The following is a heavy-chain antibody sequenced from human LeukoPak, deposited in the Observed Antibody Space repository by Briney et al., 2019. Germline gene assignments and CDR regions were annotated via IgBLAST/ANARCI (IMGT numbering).Heavy chain of an antibody. J-gene: IGHJ5*02. V-gene: IGHV4-39*01. Sequence: PSETLSLTCTVSGGSISSSSYYWGWIRQPPGKGLEWIGSIYYSGSTYYNPSLKSRVTISVDTSKNQFSLKLSSVTAADTAVYYCARGGSSTLSYSWFDPWGQGTLVTVSS. CDR2: IYYSGST. CDR3: ARGGSSTLSYSWFDP. D-gene: IGHD6-6*01. CDR1: GGSISSSSYY.